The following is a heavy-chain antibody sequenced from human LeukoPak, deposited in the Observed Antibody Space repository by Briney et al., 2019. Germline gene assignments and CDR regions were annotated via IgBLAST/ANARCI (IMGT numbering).Heavy chain of an antibody. CDR1: DGSISGYY. D-gene: IGHD3-10*01. J-gene: IGHJ5*02. CDR3: ARLSFSYGLGSYYDA. Sequence: PSETLSLTCTVSDGSISGYYWSWIRQPPGKGLEWIGEINHSGSANYNPSLKSRVTISVDTSNNQFSLRLSSVTAADTAVYFCARLSFSYGLGSYYDAWGQGTLVTVSS. CDR2: INHSGSA. V-gene: IGHV4-34*01.